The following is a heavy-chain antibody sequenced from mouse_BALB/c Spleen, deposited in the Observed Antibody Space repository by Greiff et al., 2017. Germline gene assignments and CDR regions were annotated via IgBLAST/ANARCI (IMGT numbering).Heavy chain of an antibody. CDR3: ARGERATGFDY. CDR2: ISSGSSTI. CDR1: GFTFSSFG. D-gene: IGHD3-3*01. Sequence: EVQGVESGGGLVQPGGSRKLSCAASGFTFSSFGMHWVRQAPEKGLAWVAYISSGSSTIYYADTVKGRFTISRDIPKNTLFLQMTSLRSEDTAMFYCARGERATGFDYWGQGTTLTVSS. J-gene: IGHJ2*01. V-gene: IGHV5-17*02.